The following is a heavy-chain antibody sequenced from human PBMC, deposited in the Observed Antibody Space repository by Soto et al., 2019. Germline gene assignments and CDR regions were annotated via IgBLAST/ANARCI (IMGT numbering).Heavy chain of an antibody. V-gene: IGHV3-74*01. CDR2: INGDGGTT. Sequence: PGGSLRLSCAASGFTFSSYWMHWVRQAPGKGLVWVSRINGDGGTTTYADSVKGRFIISRDNAKNMLYLQMNSLTAEDTAVYYCARPRYDGSGTPFDHWGQGT. J-gene: IGHJ4*02. CDR3: ARPRYDGSGTPFDH. CDR1: GFTFSSYW. D-gene: IGHD3-22*01.